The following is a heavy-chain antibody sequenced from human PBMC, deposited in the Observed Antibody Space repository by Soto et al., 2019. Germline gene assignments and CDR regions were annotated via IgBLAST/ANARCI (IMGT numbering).Heavy chain of an antibody. D-gene: IGHD5-18*01. CDR3: ASRWGWIQLWNHPWTN. J-gene: IGHJ4*02. Sequence: QVQLQQWGAGLLKPSETLSLTCAVYGGSFSDYYWSWIRQPPGKGLEWIGEINHSGSTNYNPSLKSRVTMSVDTSKNEFSLKLSSVTAADTAVYYCASRWGWIQLWNHPWTNWGQGTLVTVSS. V-gene: IGHV4-34*01. CDR1: GGSFSDYY. CDR2: INHSGST.